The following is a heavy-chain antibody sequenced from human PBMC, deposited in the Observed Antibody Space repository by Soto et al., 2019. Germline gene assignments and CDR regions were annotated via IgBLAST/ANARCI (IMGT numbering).Heavy chain of an antibody. CDR3: AREGSYSISDLGAFDY. J-gene: IGHJ4*02. CDR1: GYTFSSYG. V-gene: IGHV1-18*01. Sequence: QVQLVQSGAEVKKPGASVKVSCEASGYTFSSYGITWVRQAPGQGLEWMGWISTYNGNTNYAQKLQGRVTMTTDTSTSTAYMELRSLTSDDTAVYYCAREGSYSISDLGAFDYWGQGTLVTVSS. D-gene: IGHD6-6*01. CDR2: ISTYNGNT.